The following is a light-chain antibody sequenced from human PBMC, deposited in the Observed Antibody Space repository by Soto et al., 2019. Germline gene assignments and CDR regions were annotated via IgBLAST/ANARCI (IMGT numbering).Light chain of an antibody. Sequence: DIPMTQSPSSVSASVGDRVTITCRASQGINTHLAWYQQKPGKAPNLLISAASNLQSGVPSRFSGSGSGTDLTLTISSLQPEDFTTYYCQQTNTFPHTFGQGTNLEIK. J-gene: IGKJ2*01. V-gene: IGKV1-12*01. CDR1: QGINTH. CDR3: QQTNTFPHT. CDR2: AAS.